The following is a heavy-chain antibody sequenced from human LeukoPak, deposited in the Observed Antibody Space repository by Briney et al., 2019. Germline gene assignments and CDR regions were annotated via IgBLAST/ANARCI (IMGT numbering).Heavy chain of an antibody. CDR3: ARDNYGSGSYYNDFDY. Sequence: ASVKVSCKASGYTFTSYGISWVRQAPGQGLGWMGWISAYNGNTNYAQKLQGRVTMTTDTSTSTAYMELRSLRSDDTAVYYCARDNYGSGSYYNDFDYWGQGTLVTVSS. CDR2: ISAYNGNT. V-gene: IGHV1-18*01. CDR1: GYTFTSYG. J-gene: IGHJ4*02. D-gene: IGHD3-10*01.